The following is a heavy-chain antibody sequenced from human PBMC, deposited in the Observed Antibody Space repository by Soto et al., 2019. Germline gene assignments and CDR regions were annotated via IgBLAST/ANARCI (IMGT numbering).Heavy chain of an antibody. CDR2: VHYSGNT. D-gene: IGHD2-15*01. V-gene: IGHV4-38-2*02. Sequence: LSLTCTVSGYSISSGYHWAWIRQPPGKGLEWLGSVHYSGNTYYNPSLKSRLAISVDKSKNQFSLNLSSVTAADTAVYYCARQDRVVAEGRWFDPWGQGTLVTVSS. CDR3: ARQDRVVAEGRWFDP. CDR1: GYSISSGYH. J-gene: IGHJ5*02.